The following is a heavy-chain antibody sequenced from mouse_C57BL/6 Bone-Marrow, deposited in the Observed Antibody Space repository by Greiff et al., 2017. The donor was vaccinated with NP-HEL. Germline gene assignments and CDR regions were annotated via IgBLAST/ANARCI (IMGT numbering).Heavy chain of an antibody. CDR1: GYTFTSYT. CDR2: INPSSGYT. Sequence: QVQLQQSGAELARPGASVKMSCKASGYTFTSYTMHWVKQRPGQGLEWIGYINPSSGYTKYNQKFKDKATLTADKSSSTAYMQLSSLTSEDSAVYYCAPIYYGSSYWYFDVWGTGTTVTVSS. J-gene: IGHJ1*03. CDR3: APIYYGSSYWYFDV. V-gene: IGHV1-4*01. D-gene: IGHD1-1*01.